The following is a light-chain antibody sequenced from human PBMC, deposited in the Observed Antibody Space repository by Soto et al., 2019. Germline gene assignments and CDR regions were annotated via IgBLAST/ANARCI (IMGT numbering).Light chain of an antibody. CDR2: DNY. Sequence: QSVLTQPPSVSAAPGQRVTISCSGSSSNIGSNYVSWYQQLPGTAPKLLIYDNYKRPSGIPDRFSGSTSGTSATLAIAGLQTGDEADYYCDSWDNSLSVVLFGGGTKLPS. V-gene: IGLV1-51*01. CDR3: DSWDNSLSVVL. J-gene: IGLJ2*01. CDR1: SSNIGSNY.